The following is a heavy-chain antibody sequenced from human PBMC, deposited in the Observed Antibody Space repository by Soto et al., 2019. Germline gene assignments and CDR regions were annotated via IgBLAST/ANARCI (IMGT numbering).Heavy chain of an antibody. J-gene: IGHJ4*02. D-gene: IGHD1-1*01. V-gene: IGHV4-34*01. CDR2: INHSGST. Sequence: QVQLQQWGAGLLKPSETLSLTCAVYGGSFSGYYWSWIRQPPGKGLEWMGEINHSGSTNYNPSLKSRVTISVDTSKNQFSLKLSSVTAADTAVYYCARGLGSGTRAYWGQGTLVTVSS. CDR1: GGSFSGYY. CDR3: ARGLGSGTRAY.